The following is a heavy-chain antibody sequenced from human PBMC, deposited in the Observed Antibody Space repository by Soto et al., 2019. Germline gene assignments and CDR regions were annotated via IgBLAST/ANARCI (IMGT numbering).Heavy chain of an antibody. V-gene: IGHV3-23*01. CDR2: ISGSGGST. Sequence: PGGSLRLSCAASGFTFSSYAMSWVRQAPGKGLEWVSAISGSGGSTYYADSVKGRFTISRDNSKNTLYLQMNSLRAEDTAVYYCAKDLGGYYYDSSGSGSPVWGQGTLVTVSS. CDR3: AKDLGGYYYDSSGSGSPV. J-gene: IGHJ4*02. CDR1: GFTFSSYA. D-gene: IGHD3-22*01.